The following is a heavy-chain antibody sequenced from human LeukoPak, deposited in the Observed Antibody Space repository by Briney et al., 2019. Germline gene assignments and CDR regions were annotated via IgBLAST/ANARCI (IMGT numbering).Heavy chain of an antibody. CDR2: IRSKAYGGTT. CDR3: ARGGVYCSSVSCSVDY. Sequence: GGSLRLSCTASGFTFGDYAMSWFRQAPGKGLEWVGFIRSKAYGGTTENAASVKGRFTIPRDDSKSIAYLQMNSLKTEDTAVYYCARGGVYCSSVSCSVDYWGQGILVTVSS. CDR1: GFTFGDYA. V-gene: IGHV3-49*03. J-gene: IGHJ4*02. D-gene: IGHD2-2*01.